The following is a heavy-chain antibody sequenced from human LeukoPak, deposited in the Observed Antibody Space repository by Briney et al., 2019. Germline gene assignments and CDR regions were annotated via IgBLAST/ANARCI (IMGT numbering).Heavy chain of an antibody. CDR2: ISGSGGTT. Sequence: GGSLRLSCTASGFNFNRFAATWVRQAPGKGLEWVSAISGSGGTTHYADSVKGRFSISRDNSKNTLYLQLSRARAEDTAVYYCAKTTSSLWFGEFRGGANYFDYWGQGALVAVSS. V-gene: IGHV3-23*01. D-gene: IGHD3-10*01. J-gene: IGHJ4*02. CDR1: GFNFNRFA. CDR3: AKTTSSLWFGEFRGGANYFDY.